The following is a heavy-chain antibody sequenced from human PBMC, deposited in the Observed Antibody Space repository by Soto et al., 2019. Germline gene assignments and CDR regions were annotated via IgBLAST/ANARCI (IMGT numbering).Heavy chain of an antibody. V-gene: IGHV3-30*18. J-gene: IGHJ5*02. CDR1: GFTFSSYG. CDR2: ISYDGSNK. D-gene: IGHD3-9*01. CDR3: AKFGRISVLRYFDWPQTKGFDP. Sequence: GGSLRLSCAASGFTFSSYGMHWVRQAPGKGLEWVAVISYDGSNKYYADSVKGRFTISRDNSKNTLYLQMNSLRAEDTAVYYCAKFGRISVLRYFDWPQTKGFDPWGQGTLVTAPQ.